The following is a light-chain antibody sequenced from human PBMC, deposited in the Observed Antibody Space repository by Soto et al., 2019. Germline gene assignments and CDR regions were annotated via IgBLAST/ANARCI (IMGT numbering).Light chain of an antibody. CDR3: QQGHNWPLT. V-gene: IGKV3-15*01. CDR2: GES. J-gene: IGKJ2*01. Sequence: EIVMTQSPATLSLSPGERAALSCRASQSINSELAWYHQKPGQPPRLLIYGESTRATGVPARFTGSESGSDFTLTISGLQSEDFAVYYCQQGHNWPLTFGQGTRLEI. CDR1: QSINSE.